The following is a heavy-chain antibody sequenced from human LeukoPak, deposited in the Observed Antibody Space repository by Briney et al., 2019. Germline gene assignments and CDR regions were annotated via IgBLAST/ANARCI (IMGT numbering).Heavy chain of an antibody. CDR2: IIPIHGIA. J-gene: IGHJ4*02. Sequence: SVKVSCKASGGTFSSYAISWVRQAPGQGLEWMGRIIPIHGIANYAQKFQGRVTITADKSTSTAYMELSSLRSEDTAVYYCARGDGYSTNFDYWGQGTLVTVSS. CDR3: ARGDGYSTNFDY. D-gene: IGHD5-24*01. CDR1: GGTFSSYA. V-gene: IGHV1-69*04.